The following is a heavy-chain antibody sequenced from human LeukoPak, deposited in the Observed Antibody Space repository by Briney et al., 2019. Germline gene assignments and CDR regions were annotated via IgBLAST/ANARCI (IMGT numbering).Heavy chain of an antibody. V-gene: IGHV3-23*01. CDR3: AKDDRYSGYAGYFDY. J-gene: IGHJ4*02. D-gene: IGHD5-12*01. Sequence: PGGSLRLSCAASGFTFSSYAMSCVRQAPGKGLEWVLAISGSGGSTYYADSVKGRFTISRDNSKNTLYLQMNSLRAEDTAVYYCAKDDRYSGYAGYFDYWGQGTLVTVSS. CDR2: ISGSGGST. CDR1: GFTFSSYA.